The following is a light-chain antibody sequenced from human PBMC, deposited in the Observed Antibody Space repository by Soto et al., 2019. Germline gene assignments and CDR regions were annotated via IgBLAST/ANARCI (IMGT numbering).Light chain of an antibody. CDR1: QSVSSN. J-gene: IGKJ2*01. CDR3: EQCNNWPYT. Sequence: EVVMTQSPATLSASPGERATLSCSAFQSVSSNLVWYQQKPGQAPRLLIYDASTRAIGIRARFSGRRSGTAFTLTISSLQSVDFALYFCEQCNNWPYTFGHGTKLEIK. CDR2: DAS. V-gene: IGKV3-15*01.